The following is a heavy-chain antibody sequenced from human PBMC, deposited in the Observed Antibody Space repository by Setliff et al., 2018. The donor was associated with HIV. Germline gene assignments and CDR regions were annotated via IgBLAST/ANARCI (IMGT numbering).Heavy chain of an antibody. J-gene: IGHJ4*02. V-gene: IGHV3-30*03. CDR1: GFTFSNHG. CDR2: MSYDGSNK. CDR3: ARAVHSGWYYFDY. D-gene: IGHD6-19*01. Sequence: GGSLRLSCAASGFTFSNHGMHWVRQAPGKGLEWVAVMSYDGSNKYYADSVKGRFTISRDNLKKRVYLQMSSLRAEDTAVYYCARAVHSGWYYFDYWGQGTLVTVSS.